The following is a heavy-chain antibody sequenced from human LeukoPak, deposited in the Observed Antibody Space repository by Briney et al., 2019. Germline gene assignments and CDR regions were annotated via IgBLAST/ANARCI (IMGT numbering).Heavy chain of an antibody. Sequence: PGGSLRLSCAGAGFTFSNYGMHWVRQAPGKGLEWVAVISYEGRTMYYGDSVKGRFNISRNNSRNTLFLQMNSLSPDDTAVYYCAKEGTAQISTWYDNWGQGTLVTVSS. CDR1: GFTFSNYG. CDR2: ISYEGRTM. J-gene: IGHJ4*02. V-gene: IGHV3-30*18. D-gene: IGHD2-2*01. CDR3: AKEGTAQISTWYDN.